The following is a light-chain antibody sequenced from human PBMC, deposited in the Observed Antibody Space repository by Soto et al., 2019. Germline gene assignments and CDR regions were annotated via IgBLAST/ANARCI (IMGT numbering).Light chain of an antibody. J-gene: IGKJ1*01. CDR2: GAS. Sequence: GLTKSPGTVSFSPGEGATLSCPASQTVSSNYLAWYQQRPGQAPRPIIYGASSRATGIPDRFSGSGSGTEFTLTISSLQSEDFVVYYCQQYNNWPPWTFGQGTKVDI. V-gene: IGKV3D-15*01. CDR1: QTVSSN. CDR3: QQYNNWPPWT.